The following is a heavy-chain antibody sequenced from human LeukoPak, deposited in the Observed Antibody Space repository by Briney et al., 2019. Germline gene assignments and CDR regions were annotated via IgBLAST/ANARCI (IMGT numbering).Heavy chain of an antibody. CDR2: IRSKAYGGTT. CDR3: TRDGAAAGQPPFDY. Sequence: PGGSLRLSCTASGFTFGDYAMSWVRQAPGKGLEWVGFIRSKAYGGTTEYAASVKGRFTISRDDSKSIAYLQMNSLKTEDTAVYYCTRDGAAAGQPPFDYWGQGTLVTVSS. J-gene: IGHJ4*02. CDR1: GFTFGDYA. V-gene: IGHV3-49*04. D-gene: IGHD6-13*01.